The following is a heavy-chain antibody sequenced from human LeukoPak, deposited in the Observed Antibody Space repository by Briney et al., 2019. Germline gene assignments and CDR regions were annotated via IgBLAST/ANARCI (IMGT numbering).Heavy chain of an antibody. V-gene: IGHV4-4*07. CDR2: IYTSGST. Sequence: SETLSLTCTVSGGSISSYYWSWIRQPAGKGLEWIGRIYTSGSTNYNPSLKSRVTMSVDTSKNQFSLKLSSVTAADTAVYYCARGIYDFWSATGGGTSHYMDVWGKGTTVTVSS. J-gene: IGHJ6*03. D-gene: IGHD3-3*01. CDR3: ARGIYDFWSATGGGTSHYMDV. CDR1: GGSISSYY.